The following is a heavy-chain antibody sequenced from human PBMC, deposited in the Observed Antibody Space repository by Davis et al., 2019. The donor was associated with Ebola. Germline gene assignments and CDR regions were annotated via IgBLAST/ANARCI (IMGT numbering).Heavy chain of an antibody. CDR2: IYYSGST. CDR1: GGSVSSGSYY. CDR3: ARASSSSWYLGYFDL. J-gene: IGHJ2*01. D-gene: IGHD6-13*01. Sequence: MPSETLSLTCTVSGGSVSSGSYYWSWIRQPPGKGLEWIGYIYYSGSTNYNPSLKSRVTISVDTSKNQFSLKLSSVTAADTAVYYCARASSSSWYLGYFDLWGRGTLVTVSS. V-gene: IGHV4-61*01.